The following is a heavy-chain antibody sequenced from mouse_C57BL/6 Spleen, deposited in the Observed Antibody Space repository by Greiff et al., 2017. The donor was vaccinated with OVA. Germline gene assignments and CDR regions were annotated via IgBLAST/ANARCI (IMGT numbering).Heavy chain of an antibody. Sequence: EVQLQQSGAELVRPGASVKLSCTASGFNIKDDYMHWVKQRPEQGLEWIGWIDPENGDTEYASKFQGKATITADTSSNTAYLQLSSLTSEDTAVYYCTTGRGDWFAYWGQGTLVTVSA. CDR2: IDPENGDT. CDR3: TTGRGDWFAY. CDR1: GFNIKDDY. V-gene: IGHV14-4*01. J-gene: IGHJ3*01.